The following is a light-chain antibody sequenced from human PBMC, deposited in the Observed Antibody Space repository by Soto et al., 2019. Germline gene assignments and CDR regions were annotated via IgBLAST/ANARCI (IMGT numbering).Light chain of an antibody. V-gene: IGKV1-27*01. CDR2: AAS. J-gene: IGKJ3*01. CDR1: QGISDY. Sequence: DIQMTQSPSSLSASVGDRVTITCRASQGISDYLTWYQQKPGQVPNLLIYAASTLHSGVPSRFSGSGSGTDFTLTISSLQPEDVATYYGQRYNSAPFTIGPATKVDI. CDR3: QRYNSAPFT.